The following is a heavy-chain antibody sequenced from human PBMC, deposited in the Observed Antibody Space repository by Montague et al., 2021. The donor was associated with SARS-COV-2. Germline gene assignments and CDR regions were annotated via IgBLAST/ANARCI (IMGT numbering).Heavy chain of an antibody. CDR1: GGSFSGYY. Sequence: SETLSLTCAVYGGSFSGYYWSWIRQPPGKGLEWIGEAYHSGSTNYNPSLKSRVTISVDTSKNQFSLKLSSVTAADTAVYYCARGRSETMIVVVVPLYYYYMDVWGKGTTVTGSS. J-gene: IGHJ6*03. D-gene: IGHD3-22*01. CDR3: ARGRSETMIVVVVPLYYYYMDV. V-gene: IGHV4-34*01. CDR2: AYHSGST.